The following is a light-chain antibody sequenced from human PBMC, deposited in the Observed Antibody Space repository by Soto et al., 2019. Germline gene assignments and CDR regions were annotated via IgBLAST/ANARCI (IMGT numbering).Light chain of an antibody. J-gene: IGKJ5*01. CDR2: GAS. Sequence: EIVMTQSPATLSVSPGERATVSCRASQSISSNLAWYQQKPGQAPRLLIYGASTRATGFPARFSGSGSGTEFTLSISSLQSEDFAVYYCQQYSNWPITFGQGTRLEIK. V-gene: IGKV3-15*01. CDR1: QSISSN. CDR3: QQYSNWPIT.